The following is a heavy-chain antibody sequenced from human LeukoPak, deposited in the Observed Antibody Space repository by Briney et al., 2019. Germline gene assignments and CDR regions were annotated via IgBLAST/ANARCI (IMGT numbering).Heavy chain of an antibody. CDR1: GGSISSGSYY. CDR2: IYTSGST. D-gene: IGHD2-2*01. V-gene: IGHV4-61*02. CDR3: ARDVRYCSSTSCYRIDP. Sequence: PSQTLSLTCTVSGGSISSGSYYWSWIRQPAGKGLEWIGRIYTSGSTNYNPSLKSRVTISVDTSKNQFSLKLSSVTAADTAVYYCARDVRYCSSTSCYRIDPWGQGTLVTVSS. J-gene: IGHJ5*02.